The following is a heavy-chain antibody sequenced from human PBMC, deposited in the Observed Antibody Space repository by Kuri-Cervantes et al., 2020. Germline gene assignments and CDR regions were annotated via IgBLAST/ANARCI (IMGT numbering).Heavy chain of an antibody. Sequence: GGSLRLSCAASGFTFSSYWMTWVRQAPGKGLEWVANIRHDGSEKHYVDSVKGRFTISRDNAKNLLYLQMDSLRVEDTAVYYCARDYYGMDVWGQGTTVTVSS. J-gene: IGHJ6*02. V-gene: IGHV3-7*01. CDR2: IRHDGSEK. CDR1: GFTFSSYW. CDR3: ARDYYGMDV.